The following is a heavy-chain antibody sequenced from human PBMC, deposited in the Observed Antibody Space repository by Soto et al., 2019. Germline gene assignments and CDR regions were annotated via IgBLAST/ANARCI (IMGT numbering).Heavy chain of an antibody. V-gene: IGHV1-69*02. J-gene: IGHJ4*02. CDR2: IIPILGIA. CDR3: AGRIAYCGGDCYPSFDY. Sequence: QVQLVQSGAEVKKPGSSVKVSCKASRGTFSSYTISWVRQAPGQGLEWMGRIIPILGIANYAQKFQGRVTITADKSTSTAYMELSSLRSEDTAVYYCAGRIAYCGGDCYPSFDYWGQGTLVTVSS. D-gene: IGHD2-21*02. CDR1: RGTFSSYT.